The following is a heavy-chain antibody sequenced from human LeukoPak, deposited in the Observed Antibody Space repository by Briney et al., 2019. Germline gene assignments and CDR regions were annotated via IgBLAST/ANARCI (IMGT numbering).Heavy chain of an antibody. CDR1: GFTFSSFA. J-gene: IGHJ6*02. Sequence: PGGSLRLSCAASGFTFSSFAMSWVRQAPGKGLEWVAVISYDGSNKYYADSVKGRFTISRDNPRNTLYLQMNSLRAEDTAVYYCARDLYYDSSGYRYYYYGMDVWGQGTTVTVSS. CDR2: ISYDGSNK. CDR3: ARDLYYDSSGYRYYYYGMDV. V-gene: IGHV3-30-3*01. D-gene: IGHD3-22*01.